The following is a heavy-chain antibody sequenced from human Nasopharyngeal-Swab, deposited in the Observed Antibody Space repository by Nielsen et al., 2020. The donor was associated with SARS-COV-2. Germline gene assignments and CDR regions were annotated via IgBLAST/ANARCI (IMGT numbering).Heavy chain of an antibody. CDR3: ARGSGYYDSSGYSDY. CDR1: GGSISSYY. Sequence: SETLSLTCTVSGGSISSYYWSWIRQPPGKGLEWIGYIYYNGSTNYNPSLKSRVTISVATSKNQFSLKLSSVTAADTAVYYCARGSGYYDSSGYSDYWGQGTLVTVSS. CDR2: IYYNGST. D-gene: IGHD3-22*01. J-gene: IGHJ4*02. V-gene: IGHV4-59*13.